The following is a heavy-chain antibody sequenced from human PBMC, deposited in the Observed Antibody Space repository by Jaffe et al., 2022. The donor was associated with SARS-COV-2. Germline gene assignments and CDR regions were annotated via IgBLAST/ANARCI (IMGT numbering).Heavy chain of an antibody. Sequence: EVQLVESGGGLVQPGGSLRLSCAASGSTFSSYWMSWVRQAPGKGLEWVADIKQDGSEKYYVDSVKGRFTISRDNAKNALYLQMNSLRSEDTAVYYCVREAPATATGYGDYFDYWGQGTLVTVSS. CDR2: IKQDGSEK. CDR3: VREAPATATGYGDYFDY. J-gene: IGHJ4*02. CDR1: GSTFSSYW. V-gene: IGHV3-7*01. D-gene: IGHD5-12*01.